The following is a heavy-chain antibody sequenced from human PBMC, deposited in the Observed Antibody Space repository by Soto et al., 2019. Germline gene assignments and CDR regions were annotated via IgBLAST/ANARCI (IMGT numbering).Heavy chain of an antibody. CDR3: ARGSYSGYPYPDV. CDR2: IYYSGST. D-gene: IGHD5-12*01. CDR1: GGSISSYY. J-gene: IGHJ6*04. V-gene: IGHV4-59*01. Sequence: SETLSPTCTVSGGSISSYYWSWIRQPPGKGLEWIGYIYYSGSTNYNPSLKSRVTISVDTSKNQFSLKLSSVTAADTAVYYCARGSYSGYPYPDVWGKGTTVTVSS.